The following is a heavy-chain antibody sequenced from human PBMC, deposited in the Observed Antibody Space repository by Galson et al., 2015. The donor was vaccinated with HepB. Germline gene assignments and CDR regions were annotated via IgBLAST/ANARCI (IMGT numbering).Heavy chain of an antibody. Sequence: QSGAEVKKPGESLKISCEGSGYSFTSYWIGWVRQMPGKGLEWMGIIYPGDSDTRYSPSFQGQVTISADTSTSTVYMELSSLRSEDTAVYYCARGDAIPRDWGQGTLVTVSS. D-gene: IGHD2-8*01. CDR3: ARGDAIPRD. CDR1: GYSFTSYW. CDR2: IYPGDSDT. J-gene: IGHJ4*02. V-gene: IGHV5-51*03.